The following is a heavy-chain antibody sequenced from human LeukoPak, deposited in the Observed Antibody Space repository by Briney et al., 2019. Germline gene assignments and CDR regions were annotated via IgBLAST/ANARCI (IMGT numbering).Heavy chain of an antibody. Sequence: PSETLSLTCTVSGGSISSYYWSWIRQPAGKGLEWIGRIYTSGSTNYNPSLKSRVTMSVDTSKNQFSLKLSSVTAADTAVYYCARDGSRGLWFGRSAGYFDYWGQGTLVTVSS. J-gene: IGHJ4*02. CDR1: GGSISSYY. V-gene: IGHV4-4*07. CDR3: ARDGSRGLWFGRSAGYFDY. CDR2: IYTSGST. D-gene: IGHD3-10*01.